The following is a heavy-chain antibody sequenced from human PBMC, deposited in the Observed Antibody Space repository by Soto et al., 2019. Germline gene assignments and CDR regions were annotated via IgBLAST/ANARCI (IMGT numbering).Heavy chain of an antibody. Sequence: GGSLRLSCAASGFTFSSYSMNWVRQAPGKGLEWVSSISSSSSYIYYADSVKGRFTISRDNTKDSLYLQMNSLRAEDTAIYYCARGSAFIGLDYWGQGTLVTVSS. V-gene: IGHV3-21*01. D-gene: IGHD1-26*01. CDR1: GFTFSSYS. J-gene: IGHJ4*02. CDR2: ISSSSSYI. CDR3: ARGSAFIGLDY.